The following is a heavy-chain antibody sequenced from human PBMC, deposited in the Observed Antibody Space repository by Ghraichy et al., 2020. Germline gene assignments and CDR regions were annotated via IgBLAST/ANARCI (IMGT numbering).Heavy chain of an antibody. CDR1: GFTFSSYS. V-gene: IGHV3-21*01. D-gene: IGHD6-13*01. J-gene: IGHJ6*02. CDR3: AREYSSSWYAGGYYYGMDV. CDR2: ISSSSSYI. Sequence: GESLNISCAASGFTFSSYSMNWVRQAPGKGLEWVSSISSSSSYIYYADSVKGRFTISRDNAKNSLYLQMNSLRAEDTAVYYCAREYSSSWYAGGYYYGMDVWGQGTTVTVSS.